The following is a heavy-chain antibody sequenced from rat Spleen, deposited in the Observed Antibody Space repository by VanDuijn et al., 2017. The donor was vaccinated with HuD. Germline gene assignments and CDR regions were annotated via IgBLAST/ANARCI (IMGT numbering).Heavy chain of an antibody. CDR2: ISPSGGST. J-gene: IGHJ3*01. CDR1: GFTFSNYD. D-gene: IGHD4-3*01. V-gene: IGHV5S13*01. CDR3: VRQDTSGYSNWFTY. Sequence: EVQLVESGGGLVQPGRSLKLSCAASGFTFSNYDMAWVRQAPTKGLEWVASISPSGGSTYYRDSVKGRFTVSRDNAKNTLYFLIDSLRSEDKATYYCVRQDTSGYSNWFTYWGQGTLVTVSS.